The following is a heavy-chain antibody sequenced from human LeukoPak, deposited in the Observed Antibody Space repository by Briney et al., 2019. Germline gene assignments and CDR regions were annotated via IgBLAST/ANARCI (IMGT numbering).Heavy chain of an antibody. Sequence: GGSLRLSCAASGFAFSSYTVSWVRQAPGQGLSWVSAISGSGDNTYYADSVKGRFTLSRDNSKNTLSLQTNSLRAEDTAIYYCAREYKMAVVGTLGFDFWGHGTMVTVSS. V-gene: IGHV3-23*01. D-gene: IGHD6-19*01. CDR2: ISGSGDNT. CDR1: GFAFSSYT. J-gene: IGHJ3*01. CDR3: AREYKMAVVGTLGFDF.